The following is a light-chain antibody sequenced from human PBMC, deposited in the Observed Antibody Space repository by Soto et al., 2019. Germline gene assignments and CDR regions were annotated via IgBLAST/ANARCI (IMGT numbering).Light chain of an antibody. J-gene: IGKJ1*01. CDR1: QSVSSY. CDR2: DAS. V-gene: IGKV3-11*01. CDR3: QQRSNWPRT. Sequence: EIVLTQSPATLSLSPGGRATLSCRASQSVSSYLAWYQQKPDQAPRLLISDASNRATGIPARFSGSGSGTDFTLTISSLEPEDFAVYYCQQRSNWPRTFGQGTKVEIK.